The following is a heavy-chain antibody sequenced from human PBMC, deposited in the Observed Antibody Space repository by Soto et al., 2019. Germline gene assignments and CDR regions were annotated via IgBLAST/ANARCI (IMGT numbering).Heavy chain of an antibody. CDR3: ARDKITGLFDY. CDR2: TNHSGST. V-gene: IGHV4-34*01. D-gene: IGHD2-8*02. CDR1: GGSFSGYY. Sequence: QVQLQQWGAGLLKPSETLSLTCAVYGGSFSGYYWTWNRQPPGTGLEWIGETNHSGSTNYNPSLKSRVTISVDTSKNQFSLKLTSVTAADTAVYYCARDKITGLFDYWGQGTLVTVSS. J-gene: IGHJ4*02.